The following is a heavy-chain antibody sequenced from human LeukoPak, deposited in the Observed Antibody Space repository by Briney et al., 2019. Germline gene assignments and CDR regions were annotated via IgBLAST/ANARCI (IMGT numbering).Heavy chain of an antibody. CDR1: GFTVSNNY. V-gene: IGHV3-53*01. D-gene: IGHD2/OR15-2a*01. CDR2: IYVGGSA. J-gene: IGHJ4*02. Sequence: GGSLRLSCAASGFTVSNNYMSWVRQTPGKGLEWVSVIYVGGSAYYADSVKGRFTISGDSSKNTLYLQMNSLRAEDTAVYYCARLRIDGTHFDYWGQGTLVTVSS. CDR3: ARLRIDGTHFDY.